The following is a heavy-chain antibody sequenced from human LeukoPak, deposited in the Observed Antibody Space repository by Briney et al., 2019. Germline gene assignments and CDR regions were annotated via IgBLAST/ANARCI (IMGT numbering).Heavy chain of an antibody. CDR3: AKDRHGDHGYFDY. Sequence: GGSLRLSCAASGFTFSSYAMSWVRQAPGKGLEWVSAISGSGGSTYYADSMKGRFTISRDNSKNTLYLQMNSLRAEDTAVYYCAKDRHGDHGYFDYWGQGTLVTVSS. D-gene: IGHD4-17*01. CDR2: ISGSGGST. V-gene: IGHV3-23*01. J-gene: IGHJ4*02. CDR1: GFTFSSYA.